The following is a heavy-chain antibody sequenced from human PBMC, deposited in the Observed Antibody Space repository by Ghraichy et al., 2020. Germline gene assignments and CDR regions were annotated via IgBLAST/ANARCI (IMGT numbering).Heavy chain of an antibody. CDR2: IDPSDSYT. J-gene: IGHJ4*02. Sequence: GESLNISCKGSGYSFTSYWISWVRQMPGKGLEWMGRIDPSDSYTNYSPSFQGHVTISADKSISTAYLQWSSLKASDTAMYYCARHRSTVTPIDYWGQGTLVTVSS. CDR3: ARHRSTVTPIDY. D-gene: IGHD4-17*01. V-gene: IGHV5-10-1*01. CDR1: GYSFTSYW.